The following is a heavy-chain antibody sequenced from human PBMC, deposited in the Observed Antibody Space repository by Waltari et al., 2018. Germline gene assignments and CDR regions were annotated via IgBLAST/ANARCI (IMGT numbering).Heavy chain of an antibody. CDR2: INHSGST. CDR1: GGSFSGYY. Sequence: QVQLQQWGAGLLKPSETLSLTCAVYGGSFSGYYWSWIRQPPGQGLEWIGEINHSGSTNYNPSLKSRVTISVDTSKNQFSLKLSSVTAADTAVYYCARGTPYYYGSGSYYPFIDYWGQGTLVTVSS. J-gene: IGHJ4*02. D-gene: IGHD3-10*01. V-gene: IGHV4-34*01. CDR3: ARGTPYYYGSGSYYPFIDY.